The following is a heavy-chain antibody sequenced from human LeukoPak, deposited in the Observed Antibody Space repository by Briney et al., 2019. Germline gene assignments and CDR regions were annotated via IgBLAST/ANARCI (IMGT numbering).Heavy chain of an antibody. D-gene: IGHD4-23*01. CDR1: GFTFSSYS. V-gene: IGHV3-48*01. CDR3: ARVPDYGGNLYYYYYYMDV. CDR2: ISSSGSTI. Sequence: GGSLRLSCAASGFTFSSYSMNWVRRAPGKGLEWVSYISSSGSTIYYADSVKGRFTISRDNAKNSLYLQMNSLRAEDTAVYYCARVPDYGGNLYYYYYYMDVWGKGTTVTVSS. J-gene: IGHJ6*03.